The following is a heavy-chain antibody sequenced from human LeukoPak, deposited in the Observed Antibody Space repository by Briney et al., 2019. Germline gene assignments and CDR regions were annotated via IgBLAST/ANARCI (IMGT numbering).Heavy chain of an antibody. CDR1: GFTFSGYG. V-gene: IGHV3-30*02. CDR2: IRYDGSNK. J-gene: IGHJ4*02. D-gene: IGHD3-22*01. CDR3: AREKSGYYDY. Sequence: GGSLRLSCAASGFTFSGYGMHWVRQALGKGLEWVAFIRYDGSNKYYADSVKGRFTISRDNSKNTLYLQMNSLRAEDTAVYYCAREKSGYYDYWGQGTLVTVSS.